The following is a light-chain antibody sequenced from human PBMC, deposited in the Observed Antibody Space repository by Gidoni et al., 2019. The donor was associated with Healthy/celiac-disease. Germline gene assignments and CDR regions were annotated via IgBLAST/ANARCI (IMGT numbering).Light chain of an antibody. J-gene: IGKJ2*01. CDR3: QRRSNWPPVT. CDR1: QSVSSY. V-gene: IGKV3-11*01. CDR2: DAS. Sequence: EIVLTQSPATLSLSPGERATLSCRASQSVSSYLDWYQQKPGQAPRLLIYDASIRATGIPARFSGSGSGTDFTLTISSLEPEDFAVYYCQRRSNWPPVTFGQGTKLEIK.